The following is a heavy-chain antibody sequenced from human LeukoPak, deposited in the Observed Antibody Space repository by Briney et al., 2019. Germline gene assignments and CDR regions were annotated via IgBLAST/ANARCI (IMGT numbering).Heavy chain of an antibody. CDR1: GFTFSSYS. CDR3: ARGLTSSWSNNWFDP. V-gene: IGHV3-21*01. J-gene: IGHJ5*02. Sequence: GGSLRLSCAASGFTFSSYSMNWVRQAPGKGLEWVSSISSSSRYIYYIDPVKGRFTISRDNAKNSLYLQMNSLRAEDPAVYYCARGLTSSWSNNWFDPWGQGTLVTVSS. CDR2: ISSSSRYI. D-gene: IGHD6-13*01.